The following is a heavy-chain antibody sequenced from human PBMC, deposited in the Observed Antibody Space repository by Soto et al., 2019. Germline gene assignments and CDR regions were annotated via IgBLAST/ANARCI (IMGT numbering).Heavy chain of an antibody. V-gene: IGHV1-69*06. Sequence: PGASVKVSCKASGGTFSSYAISWVRQAPGQGLEWMGGIIPIFGTANYAQKFQGRVTITADKSTSTAYMELSSLRSEDTAVYYCWGYYYDSSGYLDYWGQGTLVTVSS. CDR1: GGTFSSYA. D-gene: IGHD3-22*01. CDR3: WGYYYDSSGYLDY. J-gene: IGHJ4*02. CDR2: IIPIFGTA.